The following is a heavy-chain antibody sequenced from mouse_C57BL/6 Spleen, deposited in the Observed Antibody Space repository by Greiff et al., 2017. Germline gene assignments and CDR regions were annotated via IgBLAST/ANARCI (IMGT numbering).Heavy chain of an antibody. CDR1: GFSFSSYG. D-gene: IGHD4-1*01. CDR3: AKNTGTGFAY. Sequence: QVQLKESGPGLVQPSPSLSITCTASGFSFSSYGVHWVRQPPGKGLEWLGLIWSGGSTDYNAAFISRLSTSKDNSKSQVFFKMNSLQADDTAIYYCAKNTGTGFAYWGQGTLVTVSA. V-gene: IGHV2-4*01. CDR2: IWSGGST. J-gene: IGHJ3*01.